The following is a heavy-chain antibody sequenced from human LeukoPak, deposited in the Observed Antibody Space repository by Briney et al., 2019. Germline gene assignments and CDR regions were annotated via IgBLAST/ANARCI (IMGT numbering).Heavy chain of an antibody. CDR1: GGSISSYY. J-gene: IGHJ6*03. V-gene: IGHV4-4*07. CDR3: ARVAFGGTYYYYYYMDV. Sequence: SETLSLTCTVSGGSISSYYWNWIRQPAGKGLEWIGRIHTSGSTNYNPSLKSRVTISVDTSKNQFSLKLSSVTAADTAVYYCARVAFGGTYYYYYYMDVWGKGTTVTVSS. D-gene: IGHD4-23*01. CDR2: IHTSGST.